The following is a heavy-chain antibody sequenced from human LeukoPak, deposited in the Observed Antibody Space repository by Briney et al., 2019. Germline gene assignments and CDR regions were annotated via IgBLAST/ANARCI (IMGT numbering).Heavy chain of an antibody. CDR2: ISSSSNHI. CDR1: GFTFSSYS. Sequence: PGGSLRLSCAASGFTFSSYSMNWVRQAPGKGLEWVSSISSSSNHIYYADSVKGRFTISRDNAENSLHLQMNSLRAEDTAVYYCARDVGLDSWGQGTLVTVSS. V-gene: IGHV3-21*01. J-gene: IGHJ5*01. CDR3: ARDVGLDS. D-gene: IGHD1-26*01.